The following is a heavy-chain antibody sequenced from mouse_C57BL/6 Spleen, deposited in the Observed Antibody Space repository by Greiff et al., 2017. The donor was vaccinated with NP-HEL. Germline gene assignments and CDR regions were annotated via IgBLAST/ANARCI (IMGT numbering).Heavy chain of an antibody. D-gene: IGHD3-3*01. J-gene: IGHJ4*01. V-gene: IGHV1-69*01. Sequence: QVQLQQPGAELVMPGASVKLSCKASGYTFTSYWMHWVKQRPGQGLEWIGEIDPSDSYTNYNQKVKGKSTLTVDKSSSTAYMQLSSLTSEDSAVYYCARGGDVYAMDYWGQGTSVTVSS. CDR1: GYTFTSYW. CDR2: IDPSDSYT. CDR3: ARGGDVYAMDY.